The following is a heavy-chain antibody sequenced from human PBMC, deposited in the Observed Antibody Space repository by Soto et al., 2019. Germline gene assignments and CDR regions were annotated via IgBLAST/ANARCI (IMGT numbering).Heavy chain of an antibody. CDR2: ISYDGSNK. D-gene: IGHD6-19*01. CDR3: AKGAVAGPLLEDYFDY. V-gene: IGHV3-30*18. CDR1: GFTFSSYG. J-gene: IGHJ4*02. Sequence: QVQLVESGGGVVQPGRSLRLSCAASGFTFSSYGMHWVRQAPGKGLEWVAVISYDGSNKYYADSVKGRFTISRDNSKNTLYLQMNSLRAEDTAVYYCAKGAVAGPLLEDYFDYWGQGTLVTVSS.